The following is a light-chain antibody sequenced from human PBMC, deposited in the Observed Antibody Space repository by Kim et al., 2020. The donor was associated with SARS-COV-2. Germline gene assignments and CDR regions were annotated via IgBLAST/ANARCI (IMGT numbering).Light chain of an antibody. J-gene: IGKJ2*01. CDR2: AAS. V-gene: IGKV1-39*01. Sequence: DIQMTQSPSSLSASVGDRVTITCRASQSITTYLNWYQQKPGKAPLLLIHAASSLQSGVPSRFSGSGSGTDFTLTISSLQPEDFATYFCQQSHSIPYTFGQGTKLEI. CDR1: QSITTY. CDR3: QQSHSIPYT.